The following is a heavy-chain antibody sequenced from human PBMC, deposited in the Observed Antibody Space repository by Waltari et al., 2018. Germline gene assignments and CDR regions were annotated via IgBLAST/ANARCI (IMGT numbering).Heavy chain of an antibody. CDR2: ISPYNGNT. CDR3: ARPSYCGGDCYHFDY. CDR1: GYTFTSYG. V-gene: IGHV1-18*01. D-gene: IGHD2-21*01. J-gene: IGHJ4*02. Sequence: QVQLVQSGAEVKKPGASVKVSCKASGYTFTSYGISWVRQAPGQGLEWMGWISPYNGNTNYAQKLQGRVTMTTDTSTSTAYMELRSLRSDDTAVYYCARPSYCGGDCYHFDYWGQGTLVTVSS.